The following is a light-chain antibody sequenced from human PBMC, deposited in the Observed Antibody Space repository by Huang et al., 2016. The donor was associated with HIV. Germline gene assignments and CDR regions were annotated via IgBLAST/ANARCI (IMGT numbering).Light chain of an antibody. J-gene: IGKJ1*01. CDR1: QSLLHSRTFNY. CDR2: LAS. V-gene: IGKV2-28*01. Sequence: DIVMTQSPLFVSVSPGEPASISCTSSQSLLHSRTFNYLDWYRQKPGQSPHLLIYLASKQASGVPVRFSGSGSGTNFTLTISAVEPEDAATYYCMQSLQTPRAFGQGTRVEVK. CDR3: MQSLQTPRA.